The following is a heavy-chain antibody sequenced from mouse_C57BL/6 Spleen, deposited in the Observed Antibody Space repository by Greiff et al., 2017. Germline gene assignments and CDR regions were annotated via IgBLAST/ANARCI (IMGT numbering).Heavy chain of an antibody. D-gene: IGHD2-4*01. CDR1: GYSITSDY. CDR2: ISYSGST. Sequence: EVKLVESGPGLAKPSQTLSLTCSVTGYSITSDYWNWIRKFPGNKLEYMGYISYSGSTYYNPSRKSRISITRDTSKNQYYLQLHSVTTEDTATYYCARYSYDYDEYFDVWGTGTTVTVSS. CDR3: ARYSYDYDEYFDV. J-gene: IGHJ1*03. V-gene: IGHV3-8*01.